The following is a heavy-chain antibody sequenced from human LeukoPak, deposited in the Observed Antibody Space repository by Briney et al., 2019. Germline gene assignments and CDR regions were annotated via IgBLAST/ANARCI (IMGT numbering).Heavy chain of an antibody. D-gene: IGHD3-22*01. CDR2: IHYSGST. V-gene: IGHV4-59*01. Sequence: SETLSLTCTVSGVSISSYYWSWIRQPPGKGLEWIGCIHYSGSTNYNPSLKSRVTISVDTSKNQFSLKLSSVTAADTAVYYCARVRDRSSYFYDLDYWGQGTLVTVSS. J-gene: IGHJ4*02. CDR1: GVSISSYY. CDR3: ARVRDRSSYFYDLDY.